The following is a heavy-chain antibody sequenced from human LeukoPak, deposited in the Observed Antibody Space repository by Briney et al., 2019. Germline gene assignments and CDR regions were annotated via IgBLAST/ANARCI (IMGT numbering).Heavy chain of an antibody. J-gene: IGHJ4*02. CDR3: ARPADTAMGFDH. CDR2: IYPGDSDI. CDR1: GYSFTSSW. D-gene: IGHD5-18*01. Sequence: GESLKISCEGSGYSFTSSWIGWVRQMPGKGLEWMGIIYPGDSDIRYSPSFQGQVTISADKSITTAYLQWSSLKASDTAMYYCARPADTAMGFDHWGQGTLVTVSS. V-gene: IGHV5-51*01.